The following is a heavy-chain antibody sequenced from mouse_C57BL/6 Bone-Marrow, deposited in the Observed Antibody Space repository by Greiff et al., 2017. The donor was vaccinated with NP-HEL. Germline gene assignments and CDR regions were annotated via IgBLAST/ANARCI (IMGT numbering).Heavy chain of an antibody. CDR2: IDPEPGGT. V-gene: IGHV1-15*01. CDR3: TRSRGFAY. J-gene: IGHJ3*01. CDR1: GYTFTDYE. Sequence: QVHVKQSGAELVRPGASVTLSCKASGYTFTDYEMHWVKQTPVHGLEWIGAIDPEPGGTAYNQKFKGKAILTADKSSSTAYMELRSLTSEDSAAYYCTRSRGFAYWGQGTLVTVSA.